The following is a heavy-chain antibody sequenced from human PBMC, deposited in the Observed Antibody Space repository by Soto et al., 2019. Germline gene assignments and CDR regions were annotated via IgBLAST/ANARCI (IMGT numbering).Heavy chain of an antibody. CDR1: GGSISSYY. CDR3: ARRWGYAFDI. Sequence: QVQLQESGPGLVKPSETLSLTCTVSGGSISSYYWSWIRQPPGKGLEWIGYIYYSGSTNYNPSLKGGVTISVDTSKNQFSLKLSYVTAADTAVYYCARRWGYAFDIWGQGTIVTVSS. D-gene: IGHD1-26*01. J-gene: IGHJ3*02. CDR2: IYYSGST. V-gene: IGHV4-59*08.